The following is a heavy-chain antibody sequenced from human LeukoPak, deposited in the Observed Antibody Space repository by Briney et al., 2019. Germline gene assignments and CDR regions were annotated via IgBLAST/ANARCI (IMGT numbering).Heavy chain of an antibody. CDR2: INHSGST. V-gene: IGHV4-34*01. CDR3: ARVWGRYCSGGSCYGFRWFDP. CDR1: GGSFSGYY. Sequence: PSETLSLTCAVYGGSFSGYYWSWLRQPPGKGLEWFGEINHSGSTNYNPSLKSRVTISVDTSKNQFSLKLSSVTAADTAVYYCARVWGRYCSGGSCYGFRWFDPWGQGTLVTVSS. D-gene: IGHD2-15*01. J-gene: IGHJ5*02.